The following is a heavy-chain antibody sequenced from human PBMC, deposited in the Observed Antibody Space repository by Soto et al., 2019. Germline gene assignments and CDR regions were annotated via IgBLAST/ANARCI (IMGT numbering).Heavy chain of an antibody. Sequence: QVQLVQSGAEVRKPGSSVKVSCKASGGTFSRHAISWVRQAPGQGLEWMGGIIPIFGTANHAQKFQGRVTITRDTSANTAYLELSSLRSEDTAVYYCARDSGYAENWGQGTLVTLSS. V-gene: IGHV1-69*06. CDR3: ARDSGYAEN. CDR2: IIPIFGTA. CDR1: GGTFSRHA. J-gene: IGHJ4*02. D-gene: IGHD5-12*01.